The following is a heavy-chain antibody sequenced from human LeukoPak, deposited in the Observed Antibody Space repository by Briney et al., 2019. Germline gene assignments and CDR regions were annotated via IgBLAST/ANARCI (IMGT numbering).Heavy chain of an antibody. Sequence: PGGSLRLSCAPSGFTLSSYAMSWVRQAPGKGRECVSACSGSGGSTYYADSVKGRFTISRDNSKNTLYLQMNSLRAEDTAVYYCARDPPLITAAGSRYFQHWGQGTLVTVSS. D-gene: IGHD6-13*01. J-gene: IGHJ1*01. CDR3: ARDPPLITAAGSRYFQH. CDR1: GFTLSSYA. V-gene: IGHV3-23*01. CDR2: CSGSGGST.